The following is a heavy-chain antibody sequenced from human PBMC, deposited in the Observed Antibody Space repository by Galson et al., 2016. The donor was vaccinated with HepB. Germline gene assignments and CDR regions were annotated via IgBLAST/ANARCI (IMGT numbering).Heavy chain of an antibody. J-gene: IGHJ6*02. Sequence: SLRLSCAAPGFTFSRYDMHWVRQGTGKGLEWVSAIGTAGDTYYPGSVKGRFTISRENAKNSLYLQMNSLRVGDTAVYYCARVSRPYGMDVWGQGTTVIVSS. CDR3: ARVSRPYGMDV. V-gene: IGHV3-13*01. CDR2: IGTAGDT. CDR1: GFTFSRYD.